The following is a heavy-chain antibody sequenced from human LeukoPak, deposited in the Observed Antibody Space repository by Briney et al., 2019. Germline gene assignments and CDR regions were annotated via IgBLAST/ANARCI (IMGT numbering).Heavy chain of an antibody. V-gene: IGHV3-11*04. J-gene: IGHJ6*02. CDR1: GFTFSDYY. D-gene: IGHD3-22*01. CDR2: ISSSGSTI. CDR3: ARDASHFDSSGYFHNYYYGMDV. Sequence: GGSLRLSCAASGFTFSDYYMRWIRQAPGKGLEWVSYISSSGSTIYYADSVKGRFTISRDNAKNSLYLQMNSLGADDTAVYYCARDASHFDSSGYFHNYYYGMDVWGQGTTVTVSS.